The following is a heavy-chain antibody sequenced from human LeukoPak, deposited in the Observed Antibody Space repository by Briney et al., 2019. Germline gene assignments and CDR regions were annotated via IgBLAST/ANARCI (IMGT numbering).Heavy chain of an antibody. CDR2: INPNSGGT. D-gene: IGHD3-10*01. CDR1: GYTFTGYY. CDR3: VRVHGWAFDY. Sequence: ASVKVSCKASGYTFTGYYMHWVRQAPGQGLEWMGWINPNSGGTNYAQKFQGRVTMTRDTSISTAYMELSSLRSEDTAVYYCVRVHGWAFDYWGQGALVTVSS. V-gene: IGHV1-2*02. J-gene: IGHJ4*02.